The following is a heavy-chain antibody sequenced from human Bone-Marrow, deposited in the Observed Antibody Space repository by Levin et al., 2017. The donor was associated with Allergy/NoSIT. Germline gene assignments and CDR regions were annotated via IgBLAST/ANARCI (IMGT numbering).Heavy chain of an antibody. CDR2: IKRSGNIT. CDR3: AKRIVGNTGHAFAI. J-gene: IGHJ3*02. Sequence: PGGSLRLSCVVSGLTFSDCHMSWIRQAPGKGLEWVSYIKRSGNITYYADSVKGRFSISRDNAKNSLFLKMNSLRAEDTAVYYCAKRIVGNTGHAFAIWGQGTMVTVSS. CDR1: GLTFSDCH. D-gene: IGHD1-26*01. V-gene: IGHV3-11*01.